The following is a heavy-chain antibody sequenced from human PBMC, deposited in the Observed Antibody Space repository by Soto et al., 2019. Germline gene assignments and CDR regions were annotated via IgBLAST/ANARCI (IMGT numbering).Heavy chain of an antibody. CDR2: ISGGGDTS. CDR1: GFTFSNYA. CDR3: AKEGTSGLYSFDY. J-gene: IGHJ4*02. D-gene: IGHD6-19*01. V-gene: IGHV3-23*01. Sequence: EVQLLESGGCLVQPGGSLRLSCAVSGFTFSNYAISWVRQAPGKGLEWVSIISGGGDTSYYADSVKGRFTIPRDNSRNTLYLQMNSLRAGDSAKYYCAKEGTSGLYSFDYWGPGTLVTVSS.